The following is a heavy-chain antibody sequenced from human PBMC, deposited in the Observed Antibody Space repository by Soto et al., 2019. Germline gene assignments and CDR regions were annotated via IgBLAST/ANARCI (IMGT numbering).Heavy chain of an antibody. CDR1: GFSLSTSGVG. CDR2: IYWDDDK. CDR3: AHHDYGDQTVDY. Sequence: QITLKESGPPLVKPTQTLTLTCTFSGFSLSTSGVGVGWIRQPPGKALEWLALIYWDDDKRYSPSLKSRLTITKDTSKNQVVLTMTNMDPVDTATYYCAHHDYGDQTVDYWGQGTLVTVSS. V-gene: IGHV2-5*02. J-gene: IGHJ4*02. D-gene: IGHD4-17*01.